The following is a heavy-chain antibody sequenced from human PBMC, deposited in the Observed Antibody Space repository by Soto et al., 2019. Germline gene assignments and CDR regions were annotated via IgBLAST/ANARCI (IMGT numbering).Heavy chain of an antibody. CDR1: GFTFTSSA. V-gene: IGHV1-58*01. CDR3: AADRSGYDSSGYYVPDWFDP. CDR2: IVVGSGNT. J-gene: IGHJ5*02. D-gene: IGHD3-22*01. Sequence: SVKVSCKASGFTFTSSAVQWVRQARGQRLEWIGWIVVGSGNTNYAQKFQERVTITRDMSTSTAYMELSSLRSEDTAVYYCAADRSGYDSSGYYVPDWFDPWGQGTLVTVSS.